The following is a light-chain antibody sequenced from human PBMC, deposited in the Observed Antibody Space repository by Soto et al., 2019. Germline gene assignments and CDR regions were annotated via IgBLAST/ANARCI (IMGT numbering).Light chain of an antibody. CDR1: QSVSNNY. CDR2: GAS. V-gene: IGKV3-20*01. J-gene: IGKJ4*01. Sequence: EGGVTQSAGTLSLSPGERATLSCRASQSVSNNYLAWYQQKPGQAPRRLIYGASSRATGIPDRFSGSGSGTDFTLTISRLEPEDFAVYYCQQYGSSPLTFGRGTKVDIK. CDR3: QQYGSSPLT.